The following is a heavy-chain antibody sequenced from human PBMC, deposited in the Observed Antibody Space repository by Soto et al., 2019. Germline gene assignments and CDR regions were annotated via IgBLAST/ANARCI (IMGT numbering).Heavy chain of an antibody. CDR2: MNPNSGNT. D-gene: IGHD3-9*01. Sequence: GASVKVSCKASGYTFTSYDINWVRQATGQGLEWMGWMNPNSGNTGYAQKFQGRVTMTRNTSISTAYMELSSLRSEDTAVYYCAPGGQGTLFRYFDGENYYRYMDVWGKGTTVTVSS. J-gene: IGHJ6*03. V-gene: IGHV1-8*01. CDR3: APGGQGTLFRYFDGENYYRYMDV. CDR1: GYTFTSYD.